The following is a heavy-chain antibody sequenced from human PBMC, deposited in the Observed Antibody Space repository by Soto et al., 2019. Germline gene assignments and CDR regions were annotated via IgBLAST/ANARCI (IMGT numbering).Heavy chain of an antibody. V-gene: IGHV3-11*05. CDR1: GFTFSDYY. J-gene: IGHJ4*02. CDR2: ISSSTSHT. D-gene: IGHD6-13*01. CDR3: ARGRGAAADYFDF. Sequence: QVQLVESGGGLVKPGGSLRLSCAASGFTFSDYYMTWIRQAPGNGLEWVSYISSSTSHTNYADSVKSRFTISRDNAKNSLFLQMNSLRAEDTAVYYCARGRGAAADYFDFWGQGTLVTVSS.